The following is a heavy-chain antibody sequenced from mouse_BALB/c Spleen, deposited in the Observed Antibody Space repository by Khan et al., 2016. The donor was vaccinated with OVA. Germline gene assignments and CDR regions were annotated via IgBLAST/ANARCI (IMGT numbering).Heavy chain of an antibody. D-gene: IGHD1-1*02. CDR1: GYTFIDYN. J-gene: IGHJ1*01. CDR3: ARSHYFDGGHYWYFGV. Sequence: EVQLQQSGPELVKPGASVKISCKASGYTFIDYNIHWLKQSPGKSLEWIGDIEPYNGDTAYNQKFKSKDTLTVDTSSSTAQMELRSLTSEDSTVYYCARSHYFDGGHYWYFGVWGAGTSVTVSS. CDR2: IEPYNGDT. V-gene: IGHV1S29*02.